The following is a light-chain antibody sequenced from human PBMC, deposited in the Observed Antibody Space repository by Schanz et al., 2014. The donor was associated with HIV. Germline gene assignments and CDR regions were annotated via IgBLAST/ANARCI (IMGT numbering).Light chain of an antibody. V-gene: IGLV2-11*01. J-gene: IGLJ1*01. CDR3: VSYRSSSTYV. CDR2: DVS. Sequence: QSALTQPRSVSGSPGQSVTISCTGTSSDVGGYNYVSWYQQHPGKAPKFMIYDVSKRPSGVPDRFSGSKSGNTASLTISGLQAEDEADYYCVSYRSSSTYVFGTGTKLTVL. CDR1: SSDVGGYNY.